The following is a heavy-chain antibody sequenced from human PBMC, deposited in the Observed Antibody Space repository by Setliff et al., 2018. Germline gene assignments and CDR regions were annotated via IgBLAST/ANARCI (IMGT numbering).Heavy chain of an antibody. V-gene: IGHV3-23*01. Sequence: GGSLRLSCAASGFTFGDFAMTWVRQAPGKGLEWVSGIGGRGISTYYADSVKGRFIISRDNSENTLYLQMNSLRAEDTAKYYCLNGCWGATFHSWGQGTLVTVSS. J-gene: IGHJ5*01. D-gene: IGHD1-26*01. CDR1: GFTFGDFA. CDR3: LNGCWGATFHS. CDR2: IGGRGIST.